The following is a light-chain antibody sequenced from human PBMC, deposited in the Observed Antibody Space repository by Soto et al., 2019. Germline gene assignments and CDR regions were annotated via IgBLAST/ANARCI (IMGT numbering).Light chain of an antibody. CDR3: PQYDILPVT. CDR2: DAS. CDR1: QDISNY. J-gene: IGKJ3*01. V-gene: IGKV1-33*01. Sequence: DIQMTQSPSSLSASVGDRVTITCQASQDISNYLNWYQQKPGKAPKLLIYDASNLETGVPSRFSGSGSGTDFTFTISSLQPEDIATYYCPQYDILPVTFGPGPKVDIK.